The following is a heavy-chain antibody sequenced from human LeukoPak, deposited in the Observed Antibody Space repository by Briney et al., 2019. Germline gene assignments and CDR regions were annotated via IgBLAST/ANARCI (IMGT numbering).Heavy chain of an antibody. D-gene: IGHD6-19*01. CDR1: GYTFTGYY. CDR2: INPNSGGT. J-gene: IGHJ4*02. CDR3: ARDPLQWLVQYYFDY. Sequence: GDSVKVSCKASGYTFTGYYMHWVRQAPGQGLEWMGWINPNSGGTNYAQKFQGRVTMTRDTSISTAYMELSRLRSDDTAVYYCARDPLQWLVQYYFDYWGQGTLVTVSS. V-gene: IGHV1-2*02.